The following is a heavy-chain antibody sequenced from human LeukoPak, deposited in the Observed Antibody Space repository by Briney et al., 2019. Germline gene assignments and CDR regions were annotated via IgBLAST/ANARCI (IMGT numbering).Heavy chain of an antibody. CDR1: GFTFSSYA. CDR2: ISGSGGSE. D-gene: IGHD6-19*01. Sequence: PGGSLRLSCAASGFTFSSYAMRWVRQPPGKGLEWVSAISGSGGSEYYADSVKGRFTISRDNSKNTLYLQMNSLRAEDTAVYYCAKDLSQWLEYYFDYWGQGILVTVSS. V-gene: IGHV3-23*01. J-gene: IGHJ4*02. CDR3: AKDLSQWLEYYFDY.